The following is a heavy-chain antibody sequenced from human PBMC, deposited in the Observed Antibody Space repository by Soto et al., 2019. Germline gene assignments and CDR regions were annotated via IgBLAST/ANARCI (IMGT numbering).Heavy chain of an antibody. CDR3: ARAPDNYYFDS. Sequence: ETLSLTCAVYGGSFNGYYWTWIRQPPGKGPEWIGDINHSGSTNYNPSLKSRVTISVDTSKNQFSLKLRSVTAADMAVFYCARAPDNYYFDSWGQGTLVTVSS. CDR2: INHSGST. D-gene: IGHD1-1*01. CDR1: GGSFNGYY. V-gene: IGHV4-34*01. J-gene: IGHJ4*02.